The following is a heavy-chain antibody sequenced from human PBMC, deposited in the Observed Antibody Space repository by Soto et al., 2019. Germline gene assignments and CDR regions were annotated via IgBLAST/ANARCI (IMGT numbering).Heavy chain of an antibody. CDR1: GGTFSNST. CDR2: IIPILDIT. V-gene: IGHV1-69*02. Sequence: QVQLVQSGAEVKKPGSSVKVSCKAAGGTFSNSTINWVRQAPGQGLEWMGRIIPILDITNHAQRFQGRVTITADKSPTTAYMELSSLKSEDTAVYYCASQLVRDDFYYYYHMDVWGTGTTVTVSS. CDR3: ASQLVRDDFYYYYHMDV. D-gene: IGHD6-13*01. J-gene: IGHJ6*03.